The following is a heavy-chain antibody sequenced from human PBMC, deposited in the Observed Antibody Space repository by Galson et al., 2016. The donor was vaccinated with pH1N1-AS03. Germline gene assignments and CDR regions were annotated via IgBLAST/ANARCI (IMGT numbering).Heavy chain of an antibody. CDR1: GGSISSGGYY. V-gene: IGHV4-31*01. CDR2: IFHSGST. CDR3: ARQDSGAYYLDS. D-gene: IGHD1-26*01. Sequence: TLSLTCTVSGGSISSGGYYWNWIRQHPGKGLEWIGYIFHSGSTYYNPSLDSLVSISVDTSKNQFSLKLKSVTAADTAVYYCARQDSGAYYLDSWGPGTLVTVSS. J-gene: IGHJ4*02.